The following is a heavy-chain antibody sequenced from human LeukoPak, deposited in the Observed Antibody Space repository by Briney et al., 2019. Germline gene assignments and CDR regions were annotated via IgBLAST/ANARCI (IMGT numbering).Heavy chain of an antibody. Sequence: SGTLFLTCTVSGDSVRNYYWSWIRQPPGKGLEWIGYIFYSGRTNYSPSLKSRVTISLDKSNNQFSLEMSALTAADTAVYYCARGPSGDYGGYFDSWGQGTLVTVSS. CDR3: ARGPSGDYGGYFDS. V-gene: IGHV4-59*02. CDR2: IFYSGRT. CDR1: GDSVRNYY. D-gene: IGHD4-17*01. J-gene: IGHJ4*02.